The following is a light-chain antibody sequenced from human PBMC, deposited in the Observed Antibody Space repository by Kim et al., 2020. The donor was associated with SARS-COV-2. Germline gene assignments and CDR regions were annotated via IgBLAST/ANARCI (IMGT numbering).Light chain of an antibody. Sequence: SVALGQTARITCGGISIGSKDVHWYQQKPGQAPVLVIYRDSNRPSGIPERFSGSNSGNTATLTISRAQAGDEADYYCQVWDSSLEVFGGGTKLTVL. CDR3: QVWDSSLEV. V-gene: IGLV3-9*01. CDR2: RDS. CDR1: SIGSKD. J-gene: IGLJ2*01.